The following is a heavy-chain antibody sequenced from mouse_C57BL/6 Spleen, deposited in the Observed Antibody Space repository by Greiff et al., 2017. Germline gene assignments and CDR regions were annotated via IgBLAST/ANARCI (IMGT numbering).Heavy chain of an antibody. D-gene: IGHD3-1*01. V-gene: IGHV5-6*01. CDR1: GFTFSSYG. J-gene: IGHJ2*01. Sequence: EVQGVESGGDLVKPGGSLKLSCAASGFTFSSYGMSWVRQTPDKRLEWVATISSGGSYTYYPDSVKGRFTISRDNAKNTLYLQMSSLKSEDTAMYYCARHEGGLRDFDYWGQGTTLTVSS. CDR2: ISSGGSYT. CDR3: ARHEGGLRDFDY.